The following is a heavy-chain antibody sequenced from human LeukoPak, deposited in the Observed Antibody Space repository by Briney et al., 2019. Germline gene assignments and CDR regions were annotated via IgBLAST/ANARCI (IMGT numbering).Heavy chain of an antibody. D-gene: IGHD1-26*01. V-gene: IGHV4-39*07. CDR3: ARGWRYSGKFDY. J-gene: IGHJ4*02. CDR2: IYYSGST. Sequence: PSETLSLTCTVSGGSISSSSYYWGWIRQPPGKGLEWIGSIYYSGSTYYNPSLKSRVTISVDTSKNQFSLKLSSVTAADTAVYYCARGWRYSGKFDYWGQGTLVTVSS. CDR1: GGSISSSSYY.